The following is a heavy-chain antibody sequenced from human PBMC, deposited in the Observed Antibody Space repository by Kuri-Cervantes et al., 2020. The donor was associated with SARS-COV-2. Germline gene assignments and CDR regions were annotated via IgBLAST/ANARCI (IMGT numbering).Heavy chain of an antibody. D-gene: IGHD3-3*01. CDR1: RFTFSSYW. CDR3: ARDHSIYDFWSGFSPI. Sequence: ETLSLTCAASRFTFSSYWMSWVRQAPGKGPEWVANIKQDGSEKYYVDSVKGRFTISRDNAKNSLYLQMNSLRAEDTAVYYCARDHSIYDFWSGFSPIWGQGTLVTVSS. V-gene: IGHV3-7*01. CDR2: IKQDGSEK. J-gene: IGHJ4*02.